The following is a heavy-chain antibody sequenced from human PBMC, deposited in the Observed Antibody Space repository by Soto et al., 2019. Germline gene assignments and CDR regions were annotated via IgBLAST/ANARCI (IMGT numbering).Heavy chain of an antibody. Sequence: QLQLQESGSGLVKPSQTLSLTCAVSGGSISSGGYSWSWLRQPPGKGLEWIGYIFHSGSTYYNPSLKSRVTVSVGGSKNHFSLELGSGTGADTAVYYWAREGGSGSPEWYFNVWGRGTLVTVSS. J-gene: IGHJ2*01. CDR1: GGSISSGGYS. V-gene: IGHV4-30-2*01. CDR2: IFHSGST. CDR3: AREGGSGSPEWYFNV. D-gene: IGHD1-26*01.